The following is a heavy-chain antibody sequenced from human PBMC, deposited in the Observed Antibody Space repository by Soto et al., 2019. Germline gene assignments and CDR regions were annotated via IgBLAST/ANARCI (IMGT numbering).Heavy chain of an antibody. J-gene: IGHJ5*02. CDR3: ARDRTDSGYYTNWLDP. CDR2: IIPIFGTT. CDR1: GGTFGSDA. Sequence: SVKVPCKASGGTFGSDAITWVRQAPGQGLEWVGRIIPIFGTTNYAQNLQGRVTISADKSTLTSYMELHSLTSDDTALYYCARDRTDSGYYTNWLDPWGQGTQVTVSS. D-gene: IGHD3-22*01. V-gene: IGHV1-69*06.